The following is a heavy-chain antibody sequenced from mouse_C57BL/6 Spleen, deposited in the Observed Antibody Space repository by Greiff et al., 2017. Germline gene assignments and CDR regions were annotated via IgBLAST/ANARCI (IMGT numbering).Heavy chain of an antibody. CDR1: GFTFSSYA. Sequence: EVQVVESGGGLVKPGGSLKLSCAASGFTFSSYAMSWVRQTPEKRLEWVATISDGGSYTYYPDNVKGRFTISRDNAKNNLYLQMSHLKSEDTAMYYCARDRGYGSSYSDYWGQGTTLTVSS. V-gene: IGHV5-4*01. CDR2: ISDGGSYT. J-gene: IGHJ2*01. D-gene: IGHD1-1*01. CDR3: ARDRGYGSSYSDY.